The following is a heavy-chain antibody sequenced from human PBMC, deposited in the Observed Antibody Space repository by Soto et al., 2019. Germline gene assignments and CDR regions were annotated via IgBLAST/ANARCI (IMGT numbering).Heavy chain of an antibody. J-gene: IGHJ4*02. D-gene: IGHD5-12*01. CDR1: GVTFNRQD. CDR3: ATSGGRDGYSFDY. Sequence: SVKVSCKASGVTFNRQDMRWVRQAPGQGLEWMGGIIPMFGTPHYAEKFQDRVTITADESTGTAYLELSSPTSEDTAVYYCATSGGRDGYSFDYWGPGTLVTVSS. CDR2: IIPMFGTP. V-gene: IGHV1-69*13.